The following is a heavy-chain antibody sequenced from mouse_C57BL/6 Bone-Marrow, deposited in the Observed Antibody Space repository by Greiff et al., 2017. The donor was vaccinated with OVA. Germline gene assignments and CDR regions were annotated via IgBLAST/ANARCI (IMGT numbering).Heavy chain of an antibody. CDR2: IWSGGST. J-gene: IGHJ3*01. Sequence: QVQLQQSGPGLVQPSQSLSITCTVSGFSLTSYGVHWVRQSPGKGLEWLGVIWSGGSTDYNAAFISRLSISKDNSKSQVFFKMNSLQADDTAIYYCASPLYDGYYAWFAYWGQGTLVTVSA. CDR1: GFSLTSYG. CDR3: ASPLYDGYYAWFAY. V-gene: IGHV2-2*01. D-gene: IGHD2-3*01.